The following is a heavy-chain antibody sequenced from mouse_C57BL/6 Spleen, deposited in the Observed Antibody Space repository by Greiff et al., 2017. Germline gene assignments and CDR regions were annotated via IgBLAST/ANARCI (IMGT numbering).Heavy chain of an antibody. CDR2: ISSGSSTI. CDR1: GFTFSDYG. V-gene: IGHV5-17*01. J-gene: IGHJ4*01. Sequence: EVQLVESGGGLVKPGGSLKLSCAASGFTFSDYGMHWVRQAPEKGLEWVAYISSGSSTIYYADTVKGRFTISRDNAKNTLFLQMTSLRSEDTAMYYCARAQATGAMDYWGQGTSVTVSS. CDR3: ARAQATGAMDY. D-gene: IGHD3-2*02.